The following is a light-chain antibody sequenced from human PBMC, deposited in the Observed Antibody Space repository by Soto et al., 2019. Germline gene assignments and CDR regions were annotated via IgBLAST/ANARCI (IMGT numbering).Light chain of an antibody. CDR3: QQFQNWPPWT. CDR2: GAS. Sequence: EIVLSQSPGTLSLSPGERATLSCRASQRVADTYLAWYQQKPGQAPRLLIYGASRRATGIPERFSGSGSETDFTLTISRLEPEDFAVYYCQQFQNWPPWTFGQGTKVEIK. V-gene: IGKV3-20*01. J-gene: IGKJ1*01. CDR1: QRVADTY.